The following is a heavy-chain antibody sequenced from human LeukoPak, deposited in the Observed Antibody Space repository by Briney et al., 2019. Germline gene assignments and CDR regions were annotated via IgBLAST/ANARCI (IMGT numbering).Heavy chain of an antibody. J-gene: IGHJ4*02. Sequence: GGSLRLSCAASGFTFSTYVMHWVRQAPGKGLQWVAVILYDGSNKYYADSVKGRFIISRDNSKNSLYLQMNSLRTEDTAMYYCAKESGKFDYWGQGTLVAVSS. CDR3: AKESGKFDY. CDR1: GFTFSTYV. CDR2: ILYDGSNK. V-gene: IGHV3-30*01.